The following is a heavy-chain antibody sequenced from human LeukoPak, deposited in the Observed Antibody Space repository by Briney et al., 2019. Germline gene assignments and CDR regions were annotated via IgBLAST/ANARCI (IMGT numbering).Heavy chain of an antibody. CDR3: ARGFGEGYYYYYVDV. Sequence: AASVKVSCKASGYTSTSYDINWVRQATGQGLEWMGWMNPNSGNTGYAQKFQGRVTMTRNTSISTAYMELSSLRSEDTAVYYCARGFGEGYYYYYVDVWGKGTTVTVSS. CDR2: MNPNSGNT. V-gene: IGHV1-8*01. CDR1: GYTSTSYD. D-gene: IGHD3-16*01. J-gene: IGHJ6*03.